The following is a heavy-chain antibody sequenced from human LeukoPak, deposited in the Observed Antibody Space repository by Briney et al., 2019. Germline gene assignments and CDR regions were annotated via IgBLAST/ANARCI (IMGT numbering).Heavy chain of an antibody. Sequence: PGGSLRLSCAASGFTSSSYWMSWVRQAPGKGLEWVANIKQDGSEKYYVDSVKGRFTISRDNAKNSLYLQMNSLRAEDTAVYYCARDPRYCSSTSCHDAFDIWGQGTMVTVSS. CDR3: ARDPRYCSSTSCHDAFDI. V-gene: IGHV3-7*01. D-gene: IGHD2-2*01. CDR1: GFTSSSYW. J-gene: IGHJ3*02. CDR2: IKQDGSEK.